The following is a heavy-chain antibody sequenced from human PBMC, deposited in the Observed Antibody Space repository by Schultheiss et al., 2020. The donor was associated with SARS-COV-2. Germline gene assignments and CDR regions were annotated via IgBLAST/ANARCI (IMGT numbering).Heavy chain of an antibody. Sequence: SETLSLTCAVYGGSFSGYYWSWIRQPPGKGLEWIGEINHSGSTNYNPSLKSRVTISVDTSKNQFSLKLSSVTAADTAVYYCAREEGFNWNDGPRSFDYWGQGTLVTVAS. V-gene: IGHV4-34*01. CDR1: GGSFSGYY. D-gene: IGHD1-20*01. CDR2: INHSGST. J-gene: IGHJ4*02. CDR3: AREEGFNWNDGPRSFDY.